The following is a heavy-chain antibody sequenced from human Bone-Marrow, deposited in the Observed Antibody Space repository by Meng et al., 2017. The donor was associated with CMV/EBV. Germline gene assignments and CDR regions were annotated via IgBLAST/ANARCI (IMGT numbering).Heavy chain of an antibody. CDR2: IYYSGST. D-gene: IGHD2-2*01. Sequence: SETLSLTCTVSGGSISSYYWSWIRQPPGKGLEWIGYIYYSGSTNYNPSLKSRVTISVDTSKNQFSLKLSSVTAADTAVYYCARAEYQLLAPFDYWGQGTRVTGSS. J-gene: IGHJ4*02. CDR3: ARAEYQLLAPFDY. V-gene: IGHV4-59*01. CDR1: GGSISSYY.